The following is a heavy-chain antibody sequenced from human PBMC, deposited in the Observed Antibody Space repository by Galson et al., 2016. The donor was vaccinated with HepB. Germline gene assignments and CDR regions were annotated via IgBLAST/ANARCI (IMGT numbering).Heavy chain of an antibody. CDR1: GGSISSDS. Sequence: SETLSLTCTVSGGSISSDSWSWIRQPPGKGLEWIGYIHHTGSTNFNPSLGSRATISKDTSKNQFSLKLTSVTAADTAVYYCARLQSSSWYGGWFDPWGQGAPVTVSS. J-gene: IGHJ5*02. CDR3: ARLQSSSWYGGWFDP. D-gene: IGHD6-13*01. V-gene: IGHV4-59*01. CDR2: IHHTGST.